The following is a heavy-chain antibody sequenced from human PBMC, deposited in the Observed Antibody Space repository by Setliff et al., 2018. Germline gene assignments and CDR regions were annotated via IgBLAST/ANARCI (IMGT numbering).Heavy chain of an antibody. D-gene: IGHD2-8*01. Sequence: ASVKVSCKTSGYTFNDYGIAWVRQAPEQGLEWMGWISAHTGNTYYTPKLHGRVTLTTDTSTSTAYMELRSLGSDDTAVYYCSRLVRYCTRTSCQRLSGGEFWGQGTLVTVSS. CDR2: ISAHTGNT. CDR3: SRLVRYCTRTSCQRLSGGEF. CDR1: GYTFNDYG. J-gene: IGHJ4*02. V-gene: IGHV1-18*01.